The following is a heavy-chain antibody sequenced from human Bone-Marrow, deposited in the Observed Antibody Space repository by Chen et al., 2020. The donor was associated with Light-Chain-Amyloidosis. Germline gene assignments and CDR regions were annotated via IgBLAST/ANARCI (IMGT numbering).Heavy chain of an antibody. CDR3: ASYDPRTYYYYYMDV. V-gene: IGHV3-21*01. Sequence: EVQLVESGGGLVKPGGSLRLSCAASGFTFSSYSMNWVRQAPGKGLEWVSSSSSKSSYINDADSVKGRFAISRENAKNSLYLQMNSLRAEDTAVYYCASYDPRTYYYYYMDVWGKGTTVTVSS. J-gene: IGHJ6*03. CDR2: SSSKSSYI. D-gene: IGHD3-3*01. CDR1: GFTFSSYS.